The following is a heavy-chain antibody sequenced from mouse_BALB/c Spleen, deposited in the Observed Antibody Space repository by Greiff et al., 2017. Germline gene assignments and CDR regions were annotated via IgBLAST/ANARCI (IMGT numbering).Heavy chain of an antibody. Sequence: QVQLQQSGPELVKPGASVRISCKASGYTFTSYYIHWVKQRPGQGLEWIGWIYPGNVNTKYNEKFKGKATLTADKSSSTAYMQLSSLTSEDSAVYFCARSRGLGSYFDYWGQGTTLTVSS. D-gene: IGHD3-3*01. V-gene: IGHV1S56*01. J-gene: IGHJ2*01. CDR2: IYPGNVNT. CDR1: GYTFTSYY. CDR3: ARSRGLGSYFDY.